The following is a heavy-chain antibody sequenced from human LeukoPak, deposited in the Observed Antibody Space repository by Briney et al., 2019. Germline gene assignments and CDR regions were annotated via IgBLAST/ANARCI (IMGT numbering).Heavy chain of an antibody. Sequence: KTSETLSLTCAVCVASYTAYYWSWIRQPPGKGLEWIGDIDHRGAATYNPSLKSQLSISADASKNQFSLKLNSVTDADTAVYYCAEGITILGVAASFDSWGQGKLVIVSS. V-gene: IGHV4-34*01. CDR2: IDHRGAA. CDR1: VASYTAYY. CDR3: AEGITILGVAASFDS. J-gene: IGHJ4*02. D-gene: IGHD3-3*01.